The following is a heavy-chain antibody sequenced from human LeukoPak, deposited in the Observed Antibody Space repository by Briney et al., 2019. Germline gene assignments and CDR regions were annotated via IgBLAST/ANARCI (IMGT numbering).Heavy chain of an antibody. Sequence: QAGGSLRLSCATSGFIFSNYGMHWVRQAPGKGLEWVAVVSFDGSEKNYVDSVKGRFTISRDNSENTLYLQMNSLRAEDTAVYYCGRYYVMDVWGQGTSVTVSS. CDR3: GRYYVMDV. CDR2: VSFDGSEK. V-gene: IGHV3-33*01. CDR1: GFIFSNYG. J-gene: IGHJ6*02.